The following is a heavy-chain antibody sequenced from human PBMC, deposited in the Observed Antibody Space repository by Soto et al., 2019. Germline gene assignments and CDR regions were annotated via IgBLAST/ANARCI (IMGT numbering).Heavy chain of an antibody. Sequence: GGSLRLSCVASGFTLSHYPMHWVRQAPGKGLEWLAVISDDGGNKFYTDSVRGRFTISRDNSQSTLFLQMNSLRVEDTAVYFCARGSPWEIEVARDIDYWGQGTLVTVSS. D-gene: IGHD6-19*01. V-gene: IGHV3-30*03. J-gene: IGHJ4*02. CDR2: ISDDGGNK. CDR1: GFTLSHYP. CDR3: ARGSPWEIEVARDIDY.